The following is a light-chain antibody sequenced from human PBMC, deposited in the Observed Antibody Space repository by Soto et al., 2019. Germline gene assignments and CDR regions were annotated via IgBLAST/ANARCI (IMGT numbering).Light chain of an antibody. V-gene: IGKV3-20*01. CDR2: GAS. J-gene: IGKJ3*01. CDR3: QQYGSSYT. Sequence: EIVLTQSPGTLSLSPGKRATLSCRASQSVNNNYLAWYQQKPGQPPRLLIYGASSRAIGIPDRFSGGGSGTDFTLTISRLEPEDFAVYYCQQYGSSYTFGPGTKVDIK. CDR1: QSVNNNY.